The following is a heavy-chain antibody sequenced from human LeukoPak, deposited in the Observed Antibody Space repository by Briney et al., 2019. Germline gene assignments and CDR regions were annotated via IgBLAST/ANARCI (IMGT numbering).Heavy chain of an antibody. Sequence: GGSLRLSCAASGFTFSDYYMSWIRQAPGMGLEWVSYISSSGSTIYYADSVKGRFTISRDNAKNSLYLQMNSLRAEDTAVYYCARVRLPTRYYYDSSGYYFDYWGQGTLVTVSS. CDR2: ISSSGSTI. J-gene: IGHJ4*02. CDR1: GFTFSDYY. CDR3: ARVRLPTRYYYDSSGYYFDY. D-gene: IGHD3-22*01. V-gene: IGHV3-11*01.